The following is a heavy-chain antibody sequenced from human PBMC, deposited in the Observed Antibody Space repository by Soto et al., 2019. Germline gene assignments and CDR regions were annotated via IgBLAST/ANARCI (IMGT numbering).Heavy chain of an antibody. Sequence: PGLSLRLSCVASVFTFSTYGIHCVLPPPGKGLDWVADISYDGCNKYYTDSVKGRFTISRDNSKSTLFLQLDSLRAEDTALYFCAIYFRGGGNYYFLDWGQGTRVTVSS. CDR3: AIYFRGGGNYYFLD. CDR2: ISYDGCNK. D-gene: IGHD3-10*02. V-gene: IGHV3-30*03. J-gene: IGHJ4*02. CDR1: VFTFSTYG.